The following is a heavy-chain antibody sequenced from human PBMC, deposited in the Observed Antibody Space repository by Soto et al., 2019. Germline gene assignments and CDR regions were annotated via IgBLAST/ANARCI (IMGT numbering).Heavy chain of an antibody. Sequence: QVQLVESGGGLVKPGGSLRLSCAASGFTFSDYYMSWIRQAPGKWLEWVSYISSSGSTIYYADSVKGRFTISRYNAKNSLYLQMNSLRAADTAVYYCARDPRTGSGWVWGGAFDIWGQGTMVTVSS. CDR1: GFTFSDYY. V-gene: IGHV3-11*01. CDR3: ARDPRTGSGWVWGGAFDI. CDR2: ISSSGSTI. D-gene: IGHD6-19*01. J-gene: IGHJ3*02.